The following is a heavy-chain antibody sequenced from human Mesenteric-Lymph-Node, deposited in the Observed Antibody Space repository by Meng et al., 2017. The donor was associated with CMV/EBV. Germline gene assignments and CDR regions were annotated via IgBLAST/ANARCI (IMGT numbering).Heavy chain of an antibody. CDR1: GFTFGYYA. V-gene: IGHV3-30-3*01. D-gene: IGHD2-2*02. J-gene: IGHJ6*02. Sequence: GESLKISCAASGFTFGYYAMHWVRQAPGKGLEWVAVISYDGSNKYYADSVKGRFTISRDNSKNTLYLQMNSLRAEDTAVYYCARDIVVVPAAILANYYYYYGMDVWGQGTTVTVSS. CDR3: ARDIVVVPAAILANYYYYYGMDV. CDR2: ISYDGSNK.